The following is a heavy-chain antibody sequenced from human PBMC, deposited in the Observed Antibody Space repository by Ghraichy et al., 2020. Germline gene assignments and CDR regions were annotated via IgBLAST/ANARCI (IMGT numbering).Heavy chain of an antibody. V-gene: IGHV3-23*01. J-gene: IGHJ6*02. CDR1: GFTFSSYA. Sequence: GGSLRLSCAASGFTFSSYAMSWVRQAPGKGLEWVSAISGSGGSTYYADSVKGRFTISRDNSKNTLYLQMNSLRAEDTAVYYCAKGGGSDWDYYYYGMDVWGQGTTVTVSS. D-gene: IGHD6-19*01. CDR2: ISGSGGST. CDR3: AKGGGSDWDYYYYGMDV.